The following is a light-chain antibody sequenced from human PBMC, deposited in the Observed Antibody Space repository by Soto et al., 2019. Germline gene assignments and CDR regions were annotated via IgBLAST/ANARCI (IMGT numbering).Light chain of an antibody. V-gene: IGKV3-15*01. J-gene: IGKJ2*01. CDR2: DAS. Sequence: IVLTQSPATLSVSPGERATLFCRASQSLNNILGWYQQKPGQAPRLLIYDASTRATGIPDRFSGSGSGTEFTLTISSVQSEDFAVYYCQQFNNWPPHTFGQGTKVDIK. CDR1: QSLNNI. CDR3: QQFNNWPPHT.